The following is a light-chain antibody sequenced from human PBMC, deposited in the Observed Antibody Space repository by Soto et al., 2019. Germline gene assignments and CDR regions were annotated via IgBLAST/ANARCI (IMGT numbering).Light chain of an antibody. CDR2: DNN. J-gene: IGLJ1*01. Sequence: QSVLTQPPSVSGAPGQRVTISCTGSNSNIGAGYDVHWYLQLPGTAPKLLIYDNNKRPSGIPDRFSGSQSGTSATLGITGLQTGDEAVYYCGSWDSSLTYVFGTGTKVTVL. V-gene: IGLV1-51*01. CDR1: NSNIGAGYD. CDR3: GSWDSSLTYV.